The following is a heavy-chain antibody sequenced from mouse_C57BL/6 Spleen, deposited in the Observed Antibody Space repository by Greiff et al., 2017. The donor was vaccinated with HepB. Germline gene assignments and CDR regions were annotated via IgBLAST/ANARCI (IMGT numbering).Heavy chain of an antibody. CDR1: GYTFTSYW. D-gene: IGHD1-1*01. CDR2: IHPTSGST. J-gene: IGHJ1*03. CDR3: SRAGYYGSYWYFDV. V-gene: IGHV1-64*01. Sequence: QVQLQQPGAELVKPGASVKLSCKASGYTFTSYWMHWVKQRPGQGLEWIGMIHPTSGSTTYNEKFKSKAKLTVDKSSSTAYMQLISLTSEDSAVYYCSRAGYYGSYWYFDVWGTGTTVTVSS.